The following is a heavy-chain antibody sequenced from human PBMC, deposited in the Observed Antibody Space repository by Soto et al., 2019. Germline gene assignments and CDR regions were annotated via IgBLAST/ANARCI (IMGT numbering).Heavy chain of an antibody. CDR2: ISGSGGST. Sequence: GGSLRLSCAASGFTFSSYAMSWVRQAPGKGLEWVSAISGSGGSTYYADSVKGRFTISRDNSKNTPYLQMNSLRAEDTAVYYCAKCGGDCYYGYWGQGTLVTVSS. D-gene: IGHD2-21*02. V-gene: IGHV3-23*01. J-gene: IGHJ4*02. CDR1: GFTFSSYA. CDR3: AKCGGDCYYGY.